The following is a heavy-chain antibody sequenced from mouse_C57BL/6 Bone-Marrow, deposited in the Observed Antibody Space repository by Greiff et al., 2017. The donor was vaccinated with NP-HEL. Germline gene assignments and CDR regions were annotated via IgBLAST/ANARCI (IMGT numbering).Heavy chain of an antibody. J-gene: IGHJ3*01. D-gene: IGHD1-1*01. V-gene: IGHV5-6*01. CDR1: GFTFSSYG. Sequence: EVQLVESGGDLVKPGGSLKLSCAASGFTFSSYGMSWVRQTPDKRLEWVATISSGGSYTYYPDSVKGRFTISRDNAKNTLYLQMSSLKSEDTAMYYCARQGYYYGSSLLAYWGQGTLVTVSA. CDR2: ISSGGSYT. CDR3: ARQGYYYGSSLLAY.